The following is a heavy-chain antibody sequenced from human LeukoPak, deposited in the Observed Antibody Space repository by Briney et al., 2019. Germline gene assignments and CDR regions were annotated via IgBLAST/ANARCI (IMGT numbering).Heavy chain of an antibody. Sequence: PGGSLRLSCAASGFTFSSYWMSWIRQAPGKGLEWVSYISSSGSTIYYADSVKGRFTISRDNAKNSLYLQMNSLRAEDTAVYYCARVGITIFGVVIIGDYFDYWGQGTLVTVSS. D-gene: IGHD3-3*01. CDR1: GFTFSSYW. J-gene: IGHJ4*02. V-gene: IGHV3-11*01. CDR2: ISSSGSTI. CDR3: ARVGITIFGVVIIGDYFDY.